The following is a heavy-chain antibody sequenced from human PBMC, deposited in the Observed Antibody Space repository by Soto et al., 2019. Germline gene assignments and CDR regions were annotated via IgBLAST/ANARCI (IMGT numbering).Heavy chain of an antibody. Sequence: PGGSLRLSCAASGFTFSSYSMNWVRQAPGKGLEWVSSISSSSSYIYYADSVKGRFTISRDNAKNSLYLQMNGLRAEDTAVYYCAKAGDPGNMITFVGVEVPNIDHWGQGTLVTVSS. J-gene: IGHJ4*02. CDR1: GFTFSSYS. D-gene: IGHD3-16*01. CDR3: AKAGDPGNMITFVGVEVPNIDH. V-gene: IGHV3-21*01. CDR2: ISSSSSYI.